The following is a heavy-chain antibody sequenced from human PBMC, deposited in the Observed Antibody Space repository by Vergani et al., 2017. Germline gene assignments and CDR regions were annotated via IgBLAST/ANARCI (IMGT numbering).Heavy chain of an antibody. J-gene: IGHJ4*02. CDR2: ISYGGSNK. Sequence: QVQLVESGGGVVQPGRSLRLSCAASGFTFSRYAMHWVRHAPGKGLEWVAVISYGGSNKYYADSVKGRFTISRDKSKNTLYLQMNSLRAEDTAVYYCASEYCTNGVCYTGIDYWGQGTLVTVSS. CDR1: GFTFSRYA. CDR3: ASEYCTNGVCYTGIDY. D-gene: IGHD2-8*01. V-gene: IGHV3-30-3*01.